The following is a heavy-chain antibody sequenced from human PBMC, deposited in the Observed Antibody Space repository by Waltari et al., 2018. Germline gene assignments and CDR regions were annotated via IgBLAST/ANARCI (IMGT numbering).Heavy chain of an antibody. D-gene: IGHD6-13*01. CDR1: GFTFSSYW. V-gene: IGHV3-7*01. Sequence: EVQLVESGGGLVQPGGSLRLSCAASGFTFSSYWMSWVRQAPGKGLEWVANIKQDGREKYYVDSVKGRFTISRDNSKNSLYLQMNSLRADDTAVYYCARDYYSSSYWGQGTLVTVSS. J-gene: IGHJ4*02. CDR3: ARDYYSSSY. CDR2: IKQDGREK.